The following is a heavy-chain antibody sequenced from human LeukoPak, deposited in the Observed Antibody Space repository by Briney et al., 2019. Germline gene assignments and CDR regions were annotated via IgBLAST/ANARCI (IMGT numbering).Heavy chain of an antibody. CDR1: GLTFSEYW. Sequence: GGSLRLSCAVSGLTFSEYWMHWVRQDAGKGLVWVAGISKDGGSTEYADFVKGRCTISRDNAKNTLYLQMNSLTVDDTAVYYCTSGIGTYDYWGLGAQVTGSS. D-gene: IGHD1-14*01. CDR2: ISKDGGST. V-gene: IGHV3-74*03. J-gene: IGHJ4*02. CDR3: TSGIGTYDY.